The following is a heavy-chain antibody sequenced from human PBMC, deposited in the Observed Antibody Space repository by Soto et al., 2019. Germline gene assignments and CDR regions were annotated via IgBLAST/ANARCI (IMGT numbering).Heavy chain of an antibody. J-gene: IGHJ5*02. D-gene: IGHD2-8*01. V-gene: IGHV3-33*06. CDR2: IWCGGSNK. CDR3: AKELVIVLMEFDP. CDR1: GFTFSSYG. Sequence: PGGSLRLSCAASGFTFSSYGMHWVRQAPGKGLEWVAAIWCGGSNKYYADSVKGRFTISRDNSKNTLYLQMNSLRAEDTAVYYCAKELVIVLMEFDPWGQGTLVTVS.